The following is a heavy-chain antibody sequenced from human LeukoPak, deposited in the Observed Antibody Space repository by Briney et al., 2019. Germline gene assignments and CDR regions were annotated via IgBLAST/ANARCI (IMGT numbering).Heavy chain of an antibody. Sequence: PSQTLSLTCTVSGGSISSDNYQWSWIRQPPGKGLEWIGYINYSGSTYYNPSLKSRVTISVDTSKNHFSLKLSSVTAADTAVYYCARDQLPQDLDPWGQGTLVTVSS. CDR1: GGSISSDNYQ. CDR2: INYSGST. CDR3: ARDQLPQDLDP. J-gene: IGHJ5*02. V-gene: IGHV4-30-4*01. D-gene: IGHD6-6*01.